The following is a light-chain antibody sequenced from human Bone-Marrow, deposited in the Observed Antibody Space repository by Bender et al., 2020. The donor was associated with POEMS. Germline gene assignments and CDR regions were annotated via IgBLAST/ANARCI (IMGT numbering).Light chain of an antibody. V-gene: IGLV2-14*03. J-gene: IGLJ3*02. CDR3: QSYDNSLGGWV. CDR2: DVT. Sequence: QSALTQPASVSGSPGHSITISCSGTSNDVGSYNYVSWYQQHPDRAPQLIIYDVTYRPSGVPDRFSGSKSGTSASLAITGLQAEDEGDYYCQSYDNSLGGWVFGGGTKLTVL. CDR1: SNDVGSYNY.